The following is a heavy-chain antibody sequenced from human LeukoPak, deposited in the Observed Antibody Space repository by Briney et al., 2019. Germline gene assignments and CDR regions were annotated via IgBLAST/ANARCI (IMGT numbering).Heavy chain of an antibody. CDR3: ASLLIVGAFDY. CDR1: GGSISSSSYY. V-gene: IGHV4-39*01. CDR2: IYYSGST. Sequence: SEALSLTCTVSGGSISSSSYYWGWIRQPPGKGLEWIGSIYYSGSTYYNPSLKSRVTISVDTSKNQFSLKLSSVTAADTAVYYCASLLIVGAFDYWGQGTLVTVSS. D-gene: IGHD1-26*01. J-gene: IGHJ4*02.